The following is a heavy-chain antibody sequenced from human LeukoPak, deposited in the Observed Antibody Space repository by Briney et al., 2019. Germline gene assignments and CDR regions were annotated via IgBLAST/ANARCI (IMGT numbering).Heavy chain of an antibody. CDR1: GFTFSTYS. J-gene: IGHJ4*02. V-gene: IGHV3-21*01. Sequence: PGGSLRLSCAASGFTFSTYSMNWVRQAPGKGLEGVSSISGSSIYIYYADSVKGRFTISRDNAKNSLYLPMNILRAEDTAVYYCARDPPYYDSSGYYYDYWGQGTLVTVSS. CDR2: ISGSSIYI. D-gene: IGHD3-22*01. CDR3: ARDPPYYDSSGYYYDY.